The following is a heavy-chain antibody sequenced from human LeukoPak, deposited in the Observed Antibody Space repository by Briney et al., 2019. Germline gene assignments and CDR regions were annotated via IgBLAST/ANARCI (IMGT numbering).Heavy chain of an antibody. V-gene: IGHV1-2*02. Sequence: ASVKVSCKASGYTFTGYYMHWVRQAPGQGLEWMGWINPNSGGTNYAQKVQGRVTMTRDTSISTAYMELSRLRSDDTAVYYCARDRGSYYYYYYYMDVWGKGTTVTVSS. D-gene: IGHD1-26*01. CDR3: ARDRGSYYYYYYYMDV. CDR2: INPNSGGT. J-gene: IGHJ6*03. CDR1: GYTFTGYY.